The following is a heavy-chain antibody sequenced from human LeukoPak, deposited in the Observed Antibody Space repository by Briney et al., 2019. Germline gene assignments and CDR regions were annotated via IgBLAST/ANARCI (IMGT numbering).Heavy chain of an antibody. CDR3: ARQLGIKPYYMDV. CDR2: IYHSGST. Sequence: SETLSLTCAVSGYSISSGYYWGWIRQPPGKGLEWIGSIYHSGSTYYNPSLKSRVTISVVTSKNQFSLKLSSVTAADTAVYYCARQLGIKPYYMDVWGKGTTVTVSS. CDR1: GYSISSGYY. J-gene: IGHJ6*03. D-gene: IGHD3/OR15-3a*01. V-gene: IGHV4-38-2*01.